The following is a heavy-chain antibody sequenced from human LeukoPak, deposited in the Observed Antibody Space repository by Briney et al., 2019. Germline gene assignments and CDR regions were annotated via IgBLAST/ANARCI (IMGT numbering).Heavy chain of an antibody. J-gene: IGHJ1*01. CDR2: IYYSGST. V-gene: IGHV4-59*08. Sequence: SETLSLTCTVSGGSISSYYWSWIRQPPGKGLEWIGYIYYSGSTNYNPSLKSRVTISVDTSKNQFSLKLSSVTAADTAVYYCARHLKLLGTGYCSGGSCGYFQHWGQGTLVTVSS. D-gene: IGHD2-15*01. CDR3: ARHLKLLGTGYCSGGSCGYFQH. CDR1: GGSISSYY.